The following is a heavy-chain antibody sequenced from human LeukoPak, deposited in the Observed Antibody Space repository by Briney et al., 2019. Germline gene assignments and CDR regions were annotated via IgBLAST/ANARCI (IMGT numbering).Heavy chain of an antibody. V-gene: IGHV4-38-2*02. CDR2: ISYSGST. D-gene: IGHD3-10*01. CDR1: GYSISSGYY. J-gene: IGHJ5*02. Sequence: SETLSLTCAVSGYSISSGYYWGWIRQPPGKGLEWIGSISYSGSTYYNPSLKSRVTISVDTSKNQFSLKLSSVTAADTAVYYCARDYYGSGSPWFDPWGQGTLVTVSS. CDR3: ARDYYGSGSPWFDP.